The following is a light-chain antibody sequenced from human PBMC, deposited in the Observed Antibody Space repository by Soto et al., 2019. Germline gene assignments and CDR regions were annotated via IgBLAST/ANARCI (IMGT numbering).Light chain of an antibody. CDR3: QQRSNSPPT. V-gene: IGKV3-11*01. Sequence: EIVLTQSPATLFFSPGERATLSCRSIQSFSSYLAWYQQKPGLAPRLLIYDASNRATGIPARFSGSGSGTDFTLTISSLEPEDFAVYYCQQRSNSPPTFGQGTKVEIK. CDR2: DAS. CDR1: QSFSSY. J-gene: IGKJ1*01.